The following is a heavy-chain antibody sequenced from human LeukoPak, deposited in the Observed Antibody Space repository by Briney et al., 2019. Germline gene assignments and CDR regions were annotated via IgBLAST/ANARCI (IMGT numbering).Heavy chain of an antibody. CDR1: GFSFSNYA. J-gene: IGHJ3*01. V-gene: IGHV3-30*04. Sequence: GGSLRLSCAASGFSFSNYAMDWGRQAPGKGLEWVAVISKDGSMKYYSDSVRGRFTVSRDNSIHTLYLEMNSLKTEDTAVYYCAGESFDFWSQGTMVTVSS. CDR2: ISKDGSMK. CDR3: AGESFDF.